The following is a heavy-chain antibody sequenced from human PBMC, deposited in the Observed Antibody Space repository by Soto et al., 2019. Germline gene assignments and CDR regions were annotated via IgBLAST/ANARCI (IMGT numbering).Heavy chain of an antibody. CDR3: ARVRRYYDLWSGRDAFDI. D-gene: IGHD3-3*01. CDR2: INHSGST. V-gene: IGHV4-34*01. Sequence: SETLSLTCAVYGGSFSGYYWSWIRQPPGKGLEWIGEINHSGSTNYNPSLKSRVTISVDTSKNQFSLKLSSVTAADTAVYYCARVRRYYDLWSGRDAFDIWGQGTMVTVSS. J-gene: IGHJ3*02. CDR1: GGSFSGYY.